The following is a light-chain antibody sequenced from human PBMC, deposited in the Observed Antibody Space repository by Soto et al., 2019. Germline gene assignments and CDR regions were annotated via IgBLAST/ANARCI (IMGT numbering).Light chain of an antibody. CDR2: AAS. CDR1: QTISSW. V-gene: IGKV1-12*01. J-gene: IGKJ5*01. CDR3: QQANSFPIT. Sequence: DIHMTQSPSTLSGSLGDRVTITCRASQTISSWLAWYQQKPGKAPKLLIYAASSLQSGVPSRFSGSGSGTDFTLTISSLQPEDFATYYCQQANSFPITFGQGTRLEIK.